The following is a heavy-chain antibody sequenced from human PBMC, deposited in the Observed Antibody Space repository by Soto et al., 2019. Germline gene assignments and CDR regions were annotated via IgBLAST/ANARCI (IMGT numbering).Heavy chain of an antibody. V-gene: IGHV4-59*11. CDR2: IFDNGRT. Sequence: PSETLSLTCTVSGGSIGNLYWSWIRQPPGKGLEYIGYIFDNGRTDYNPSLKSRVTISIDTSKNQFSLKLTSVTAADTAIYYCARIRGSRVTPSDYWGQGTLVTVSS. CDR3: ARIRGSRVTPSDY. D-gene: IGHD2-21*02. CDR1: GGSIGNLY. J-gene: IGHJ4*02.